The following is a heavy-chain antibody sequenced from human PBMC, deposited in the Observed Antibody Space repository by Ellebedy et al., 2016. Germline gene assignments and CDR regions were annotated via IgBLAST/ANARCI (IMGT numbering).Heavy chain of an antibody. D-gene: IGHD5-24*01. Sequence: SETLSLXCTVSGDSITSYYWTWIRQPPGKGLEWIGYMDYTGENTNYYNRALRGRVTILVDTSKNQISLRLRSVTAADTAVYYCARRRDGYNDYWGQGTLVTVSS. V-gene: IGHV4-59*08. CDR1: GDSITSYY. CDR2: MDYTGENT. CDR3: ARRRDGYNDY. J-gene: IGHJ4*02.